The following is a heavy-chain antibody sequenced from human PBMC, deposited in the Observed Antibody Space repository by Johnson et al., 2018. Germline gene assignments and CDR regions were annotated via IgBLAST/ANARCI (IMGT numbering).Heavy chain of an antibody. Sequence: EVELVESGGGLVQPRGSLRLCCAVSGFTFRSYDMHWVRQATGKGLEWVSGIGTAGDTYYPGSVKGRFTISRENAKNSLFLQMNSLSAGDTAVYYCARGHSGYGPYYYYAMDVWGQGTTVTVSS. J-gene: IGHJ6*02. CDR2: IGTAGDT. CDR3: ARGHSGYGPYYYYAMDV. CDR1: GFTFRSYD. D-gene: IGHD5-12*01. V-gene: IGHV3-13*01.